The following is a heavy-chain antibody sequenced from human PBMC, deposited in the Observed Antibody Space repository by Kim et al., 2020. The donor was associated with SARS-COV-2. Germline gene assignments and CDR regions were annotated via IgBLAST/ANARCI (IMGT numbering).Heavy chain of an antibody. Sequence: ASVKVSCKVSGYTLTELSMHWVRQAPGKGLEWMGGFDPEDGETIYAQKFQGRVTMTEDTSTDTAYMELSSLRSEDTAVYYCATSDPNFYGRNYYYYGMDVWGQGTTVTVSS. V-gene: IGHV1-24*01. J-gene: IGHJ6*02. CDR3: ATSDPNFYGRNYYYYGMDV. CDR2: FDPEDGET. D-gene: IGHD3-10*01. CDR1: GYTLTELS.